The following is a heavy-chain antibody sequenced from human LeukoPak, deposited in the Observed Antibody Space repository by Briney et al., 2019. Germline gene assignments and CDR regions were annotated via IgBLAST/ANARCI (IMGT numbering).Heavy chain of an antibody. Sequence: PSETLSLTCAVYGGSFSGYYWSWIRQPPGKGLEWIGEINHSGSTNYNPSLKSRVTISVDTSKNQFSLKLRSVTAADTAVYYCARLRYSGYDSDAFDIWGQGTMVTVSS. V-gene: IGHV4-34*01. D-gene: IGHD5-12*01. CDR1: GGSFSGYY. CDR2: INHSGST. CDR3: ARLRYSGYDSDAFDI. J-gene: IGHJ3*02.